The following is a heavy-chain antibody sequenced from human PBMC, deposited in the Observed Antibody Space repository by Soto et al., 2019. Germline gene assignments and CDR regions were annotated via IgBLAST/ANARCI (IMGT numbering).Heavy chain of an antibody. CDR1: GGSISSGDYY. Sequence: SETLSLTCTVSGGSISSGDYYWSWIRQPPGKGLEWIGYIYYSGSTYYNPSLKSRVTISVDTSKNQFSLKLSPVTAADTAVYYCASIHYDILTGYLYFDYWGQGTLVTVSS. J-gene: IGHJ4*02. CDR2: IYYSGST. V-gene: IGHV4-30-4*01. CDR3: ASIHYDILTGYLYFDY. D-gene: IGHD3-9*01.